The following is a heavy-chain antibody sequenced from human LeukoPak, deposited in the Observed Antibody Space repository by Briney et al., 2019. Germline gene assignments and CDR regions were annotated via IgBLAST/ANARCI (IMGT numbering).Heavy chain of an antibody. D-gene: IGHD6-13*01. V-gene: IGHV3-23*01. CDR3: AKDLYSSSWYGAFDI. CDR2: ISGSGGST. J-gene: IGHJ3*02. Sequence: GGSLRLACAASGFTLSSYAMSWVRPAPGEVLEWVSAISGSGGSTYYADSVKGRFTISRDNSKNTLYLQMNSLRAEDTAVYYCAKDLYSSSWYGAFDIWGQGTMVTVSS. CDR1: GFTLSSYA.